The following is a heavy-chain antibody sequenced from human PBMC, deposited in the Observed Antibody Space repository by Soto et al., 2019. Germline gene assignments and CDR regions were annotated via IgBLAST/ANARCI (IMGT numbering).Heavy chain of an antibody. J-gene: IGHJ4*02. V-gene: IGHV2-5*02. CDR1: GFSLSTSGVG. D-gene: IGHD4-17*01. CDR2: IYWDDDK. CDR3: GHMDTTVTRR. Sequence: QITLKESGPTLVKPTQTLTLTCTFSGFSLSTSGVGVGWIRQPPGKALEWLALIYWDDDKGYSPSLKSRLTTPKDTPKNQVVLTMTNMDPVDTATYYCGHMDTTVTRRWGQGILVTVSS.